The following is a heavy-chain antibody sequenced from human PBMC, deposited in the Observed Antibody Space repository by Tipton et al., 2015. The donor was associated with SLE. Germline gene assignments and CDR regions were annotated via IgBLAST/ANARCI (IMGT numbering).Heavy chain of an antibody. CDR2: TFYRSKWYN. CDR1: GDSVSSNIAA. CDR3: ARDISARFDY. J-gene: IGHJ4*02. Sequence: LRLSCAISGDSVSSNIAAWAWVRQSPSRGLEWLGRTFYRSKWYNEYAVSVRGRVTVNPDTSKNQFSLQLSSVTPEDTAVYYCARDISARFDYWGQGALVTVSS. D-gene: IGHD3-3*02. V-gene: IGHV6-1*01.